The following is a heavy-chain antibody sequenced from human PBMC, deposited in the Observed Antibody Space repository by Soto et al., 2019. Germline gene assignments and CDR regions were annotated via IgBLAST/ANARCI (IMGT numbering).Heavy chain of an antibody. CDR2: IYYSGST. J-gene: IGHJ5*02. CDR1: GGSISSNNYY. CDR3: ARLGRSYGFYWFDP. Sequence: SETLSLTCTVSGGSISSNNYYWGGIGQPPGKGLEWIGTIYYSGSTYYNPSLKSRVTISVDTSKNQFSLKLSSVTAADTAVYYCARLGRSYGFYWFDPWGQGTLVTVS. V-gene: IGHV4-39*07. D-gene: IGHD5-18*01.